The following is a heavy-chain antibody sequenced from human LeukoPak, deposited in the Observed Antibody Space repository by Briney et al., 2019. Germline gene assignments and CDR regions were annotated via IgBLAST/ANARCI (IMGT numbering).Heavy chain of an antibody. J-gene: IGHJ4*02. V-gene: IGHV2-5*02. CDR1: GFSLSTSGVG. D-gene: IGHD1-26*01. Sequence: SGPTLVNPTQTLTLTCTFSGFSLSTSGVGVGWIRQPPGKALEWLALIFWDDDKRYSPSLKSRLTITKDTSKNQVVLTMTNMDPVDTATYYCAHRPPEYSGSYTFDYWGQGTLVTVSS. CDR3: AHRPPEYSGSYTFDY. CDR2: IFWDDDK.